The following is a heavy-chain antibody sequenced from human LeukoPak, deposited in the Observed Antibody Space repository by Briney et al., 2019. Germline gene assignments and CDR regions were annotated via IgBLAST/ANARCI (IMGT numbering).Heavy chain of an antibody. V-gene: IGHV4-39*07. Sequence: SETLSLTCTVSGGSISSSSYYWGWIRQPPGKGLEWIGSIYHSGSTHYNPSLKSRVTISLDTSKNQFSLKLSSVTAADTAVYYCARAQSYYHSSGYYYASFFDHWGQGTLVTVSS. CDR2: IYHSGST. D-gene: IGHD3-22*01. J-gene: IGHJ4*02. CDR3: ARAQSYYHSSGYYYASFFDH. CDR1: GGSISSSSYY.